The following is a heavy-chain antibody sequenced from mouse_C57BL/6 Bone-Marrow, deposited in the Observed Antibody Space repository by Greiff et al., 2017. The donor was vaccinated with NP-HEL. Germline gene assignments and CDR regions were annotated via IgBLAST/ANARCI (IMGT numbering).Heavy chain of an antibody. J-gene: IGHJ2*01. CDR1: GFNIKDDY. CDR3: TTTTLYYFDY. V-gene: IGHV14-4*01. Sequence: EVQGVESGAELVRPGASVNLSCTASGFNIKDDYMHWVKQRPEQGLEWIGWIDPENGDTEYASKFQGKATITADTSSNTAYLQLSSLTSEDTAVYYCTTTTLYYFDYWGQGTTLTVSS. CDR2: IDPENGDT. D-gene: IGHD6-1*01.